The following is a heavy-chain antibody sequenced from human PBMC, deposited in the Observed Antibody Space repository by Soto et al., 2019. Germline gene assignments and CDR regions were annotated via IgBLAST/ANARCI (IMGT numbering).Heavy chain of an antibody. CDR1: GLTVSSNY. J-gene: IGHJ6*02. D-gene: IGHD2-8*02. CDR3: ARDGSTGWRSYSMDV. Sequence: GGSLRLSCAASGLTVSSNYMSWVRQAPGMGLEWVSAIYTGGSTYYADYVKGRFTIFRDNSKNTLHLQMNSLRDADTAVYYCARDGSTGWRSYSMDVWGQGTTVTVSS. CDR2: IYTGGST. V-gene: IGHV3-53*01.